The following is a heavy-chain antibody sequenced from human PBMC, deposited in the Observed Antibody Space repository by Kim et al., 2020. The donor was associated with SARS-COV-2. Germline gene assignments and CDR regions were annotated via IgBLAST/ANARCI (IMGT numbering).Heavy chain of an antibody. D-gene: IGHD3-16*02. J-gene: IGHJ4*02. CDR1: GDTFTSYY. Sequence: ASVKVSCKASGDTFTSYYMHWVRQAPGQGLEWMGIINPSGGSTSYAQKFQGRVTMTRDTSTSTVYMELSSLRSEDTAVYYCAREGPSIYDYVWGSYRYIGFGPGRVAPSGVDYWGKGTLVTVSS. V-gene: IGHV1-46*01. CDR2: INPSGGST. CDR3: AREGPSIYDYVWGSYRYIGFGPGRVAPSGVDY.